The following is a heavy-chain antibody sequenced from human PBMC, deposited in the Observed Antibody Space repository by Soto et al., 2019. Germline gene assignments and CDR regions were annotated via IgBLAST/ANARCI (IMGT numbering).Heavy chain of an antibody. Sequence: PGESLKISCKGSGHSFTSYWISWVRQMPGKGLEWMGRIDPSDSYTNYSPSFQGHVTISADKSISTAYLQWSSLKASDTAMYYCARLFVVVPAANYYYYGMDVWGQGTTVTVSS. D-gene: IGHD2-2*01. J-gene: IGHJ6*02. CDR2: IDPSDSYT. CDR1: GHSFTSYW. V-gene: IGHV5-10-1*01. CDR3: ARLFVVVPAANYYYYGMDV.